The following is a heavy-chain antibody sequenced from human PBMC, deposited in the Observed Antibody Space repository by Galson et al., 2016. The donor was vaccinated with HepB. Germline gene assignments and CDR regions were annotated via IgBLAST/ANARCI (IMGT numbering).Heavy chain of an antibody. CDR3: VSWISLISY. CDR1: GFAVSSHD. V-gene: IGHV3-53*01. CDR2: IEIGGNT. Sequence: SLRLSCAASGFAVSSHDMSWIRQAPGKGLEWVSLIEIGGNTYYADPVKGRFTVSRDNSKNTLYLQMNSLRAEDTAIYYCVSWISLISYWGQGTLVTVSS. J-gene: IGHJ4*02. D-gene: IGHD2-2*03.